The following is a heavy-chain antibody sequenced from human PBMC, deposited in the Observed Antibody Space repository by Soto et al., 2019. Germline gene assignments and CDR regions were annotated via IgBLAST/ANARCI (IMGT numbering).Heavy chain of an antibody. Sequence: GGSLRLSCAASGFTFSSYSMNWVRQAPGKGLEWVSSISSSSSYIYYADSVKGRFTISRDNAKNSLYLQMNSLRAEDTAVYYCACGSGWTGDYDYYGMDVWGQGTTVTVSS. V-gene: IGHV3-21*01. CDR1: GFTFSSYS. CDR2: ISSSSSYI. J-gene: IGHJ6*02. CDR3: ACGSGWTGDYDYYGMDV. D-gene: IGHD6-19*01.